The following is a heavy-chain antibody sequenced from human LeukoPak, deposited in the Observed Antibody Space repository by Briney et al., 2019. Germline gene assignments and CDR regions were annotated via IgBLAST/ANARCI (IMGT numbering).Heavy chain of an antibody. CDR3: ARDTLELGEVPKNYFDY. CDR1: GFTFEDYD. J-gene: IGHJ4*02. Sequence: GGSVRLSCGASGFTFEDYDMSCVRQARGKGLEGVSGMNWKGGSTGYADSVKGRFTISRDNAKNSLFLHMNSLRAEDTALYYCARDTLELGEVPKNYFDYWGPGTLVTASS. D-gene: IGHD1-7*01. V-gene: IGHV3-20*04. CDR2: MNWKGGST.